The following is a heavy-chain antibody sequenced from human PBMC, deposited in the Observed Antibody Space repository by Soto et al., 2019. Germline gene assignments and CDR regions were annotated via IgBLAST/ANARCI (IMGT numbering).Heavy chain of an antibody. Sequence: ASVKVSCKASGYIFTGYHIHWVRQAPGRGLEWMGWINPNSGDTEYAQNFQGWVTMTRDTSISTAYMELSRLRSDDTAVYYCARTDIVATPTYGMDVWGQGTTVTVSS. CDR2: INPNSGDT. CDR3: ARTDIVATPTYGMDV. D-gene: IGHD5-12*01. V-gene: IGHV1-2*04. J-gene: IGHJ6*02. CDR1: GYIFTGYH.